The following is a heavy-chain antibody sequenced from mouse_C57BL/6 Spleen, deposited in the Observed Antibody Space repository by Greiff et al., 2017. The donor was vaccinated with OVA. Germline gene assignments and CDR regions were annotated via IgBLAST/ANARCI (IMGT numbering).Heavy chain of an antibody. CDR1: GYSFTGYY. CDR2: INPSTGGT. D-gene: IGHD1-1*01. Sequence: EVKLMESGPELVKPGASVKISCKASGYSFTGYYMNWVKQSPEKSLEWIGEINPSTGGTTYNQKFKAKATLTVDKSSSTAYMQLKSLTSEDSAVYYCARNYYGSSPLAYWGQGTLVTVSA. V-gene: IGHV1-42*01. CDR3: ARNYYGSSPLAY. J-gene: IGHJ3*01.